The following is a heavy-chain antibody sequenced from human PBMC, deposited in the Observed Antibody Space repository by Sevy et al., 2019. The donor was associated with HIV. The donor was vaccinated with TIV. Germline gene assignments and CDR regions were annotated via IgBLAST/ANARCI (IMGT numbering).Heavy chain of an antibody. CDR3: ARDPFHFLRGCF. V-gene: IGHV3-11*01. Sequence: GGSLRLSCAASGLALSDYYMAWIRQAPGKGLEWVSYISGGGTTIYYADSVKGRFTISGDNAKATLHLKMNSLRVDDTAVYFCARDPFHFLRGCFWGQGTQVTVSS. CDR1: GLALSDYY. D-gene: IGHD3-10*01. CDR2: ISGGGTTI. J-gene: IGHJ4*02.